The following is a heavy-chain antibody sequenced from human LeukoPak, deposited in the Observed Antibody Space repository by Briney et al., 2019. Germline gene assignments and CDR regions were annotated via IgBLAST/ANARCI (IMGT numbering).Heavy chain of an antibody. D-gene: IGHD2-21*01. CDR1: GVSSSSSY. J-gene: IGHJ4*02. V-gene: IGHV4-59*08. CDR3: ARHRFASPLDS. CDR2: IFYTGDS. Sequence: SETLSLTCTVSGVSSSSSYWSWTRQPPGKGLEWIGYIFYTGDSNHNPSFKSRVSISLDTSKDQISLKLYSVTAADTAVYYCARHRFASPLDSWGQGTLVTVSS.